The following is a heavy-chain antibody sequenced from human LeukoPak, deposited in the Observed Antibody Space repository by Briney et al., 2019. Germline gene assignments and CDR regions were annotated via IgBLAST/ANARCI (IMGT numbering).Heavy chain of an antibody. CDR3: ARGRGGYYYSWFDP. Sequence: SETLSLTCTVSGYSISSGYYWGWIRQPPGKGLEWIGSIYHSGSTYYNPSLKSRVTISVDTSKNQFSLKLSSVTAADTAVYYCARGRGGYYYSWFDPWGQGTLVTVSS. D-gene: IGHD3-22*01. J-gene: IGHJ5*02. CDR1: GYSISSGYY. CDR2: IYHSGST. V-gene: IGHV4-38-2*02.